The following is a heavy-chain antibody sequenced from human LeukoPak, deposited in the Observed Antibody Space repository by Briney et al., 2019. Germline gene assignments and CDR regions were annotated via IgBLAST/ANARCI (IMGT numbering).Heavy chain of an antibody. CDR3: AKTHYYDSSGVPGDY. CDR2: ISHDGSNP. Sequence: GGPLRLSCAASGFTFSSYGMHWVRQAPGKGLEWVAVISHDGSNPYYADSVKGRFTISRDNSKNTLYLQMSSLRAEDTAVYYCAKTHYYDSSGVPGDYWGQGTLVTVPS. CDR1: GFTFSSYG. V-gene: IGHV3-30*18. D-gene: IGHD3-22*01. J-gene: IGHJ4*02.